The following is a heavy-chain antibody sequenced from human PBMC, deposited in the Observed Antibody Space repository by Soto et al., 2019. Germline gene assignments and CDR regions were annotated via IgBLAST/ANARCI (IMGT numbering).Heavy chain of an antibody. J-gene: IGHJ3*02. CDR2: IYNTGTT. V-gene: IGHV3-53*02. D-gene: IGHD6-19*01. Sequence: EVQLVETGGGLTQPGGSLRLSCSASGFVVTDNYMTWVRQAPGKGLEWVSVIYNTGTTYYVDSVKGRFTISWDISKNALDLQMNNLTIDDSAVYFCASETHGYSNGWSIWGHGTMVTVSS. CDR1: GFVVTDNY. CDR3: ASETHGYSNGWSI.